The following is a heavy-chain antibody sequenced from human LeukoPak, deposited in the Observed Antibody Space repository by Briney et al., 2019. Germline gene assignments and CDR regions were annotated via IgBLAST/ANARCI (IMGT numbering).Heavy chain of an antibody. CDR1: GFTFSSYA. CDR2: ISYDGSNK. D-gene: IGHD1-26*01. V-gene: IGHV3-30-3*01. CDR3: ARERWELLQDYYYYGMDV. J-gene: IGHJ6*02. Sequence: GGSLRLSCAASGFTFSSYAMHRVRQAPGKGLEWVAVISYDGSNKYYADSVKGRFTISRDNSKNTLYLQMNSLRAEDTAVYYCARERWELLQDYYYYGMDVWGQGTTVTVSS.